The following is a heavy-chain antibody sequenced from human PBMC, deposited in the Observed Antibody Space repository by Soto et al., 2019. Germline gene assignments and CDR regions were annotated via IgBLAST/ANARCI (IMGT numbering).Heavy chain of an antibody. CDR3: ARESITVTKLFDY. V-gene: IGHV3-21*01. J-gene: IGHJ4*02. Sequence: ESGGGLVKPGGSLRLSCAASGFTFSRYSMNWVRQAPGKGLEWVLSISSSSSYIYYADSVKGRFTISRDNAKNSLYLQMNSLRAEDTAVYYCARESITVTKLFDYWGQGTLVTVSS. CDR1: GFTFSRYS. CDR2: ISSSSSYI. D-gene: IGHD4-17*01.